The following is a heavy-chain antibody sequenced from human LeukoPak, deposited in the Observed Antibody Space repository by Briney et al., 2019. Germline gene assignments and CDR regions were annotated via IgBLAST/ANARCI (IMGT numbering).Heavy chain of an antibody. D-gene: IGHD2-2*01. CDR3: ARTSREYQLLDFDY. CDR1: GYTLTSYW. Sequence: KVSCKASGYTLTSYWIGWVRQMPGKGLEWMGIIYPGDSDTRYSPSFQGQVTISADKSISTAYLQWSSLKASDTAMYYCARTSREYQLLDFDYWGQGTLVTVSS. CDR2: IYPGDSDT. J-gene: IGHJ4*02. V-gene: IGHV5-51*01.